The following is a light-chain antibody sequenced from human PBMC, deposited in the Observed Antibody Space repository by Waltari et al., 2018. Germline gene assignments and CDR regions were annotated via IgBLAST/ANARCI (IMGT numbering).Light chain of an antibody. J-gene: IGLJ1*01. CDR2: SNN. V-gene: IGLV1-44*01. Sequence: QSVLTQPPSETGTPGQRVTISCSGSSTNIGSKTVNWYQQLPGTAPKLLMYSNNQRPSGVPDRISGSKSGTSASLAISGLQSEDEADYYCAAWDDSLNGYVFGTGTKVTVL. CDR1: STNIGSKT. CDR3: AAWDDSLNGYV.